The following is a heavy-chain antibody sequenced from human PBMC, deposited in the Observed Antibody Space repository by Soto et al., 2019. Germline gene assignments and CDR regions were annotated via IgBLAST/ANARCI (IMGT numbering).Heavy chain of an antibody. D-gene: IGHD3-22*01. V-gene: IGHV3-33*01. Sequence: PGGSLRLSCAASGFTFSSYGMHWVRQAPGKGLEWVAVIWYDGSNKCYADSVKGRFTISRDNSKNTLYLQMNSLRAEDTAVYYCARECFGAGYDSSGPTDYWGQGTLVTVSS. CDR3: ARECFGAGYDSSGPTDY. CDR1: GFTFSSYG. J-gene: IGHJ4*02. CDR2: IWYDGSNK.